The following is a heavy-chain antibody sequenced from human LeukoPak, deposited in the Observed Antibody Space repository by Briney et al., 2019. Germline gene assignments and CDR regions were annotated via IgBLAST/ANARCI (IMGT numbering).Heavy chain of an antibody. J-gene: IGHJ4*02. V-gene: IGHV3-53*01. D-gene: IGHD6-13*01. Sequence: GSLELSFAASGFPVSSNYMSWVRPAPGKGLGWVSVIYSRGSTYYADSVKGRFTISRDNSKNTLYLQMNSLRAEDTAVYYCARDSSSWYYFDYWGQGTLVTVSS. CDR2: IYSRGST. CDR1: GFPVSSNY. CDR3: ARDSSSWYYFDY.